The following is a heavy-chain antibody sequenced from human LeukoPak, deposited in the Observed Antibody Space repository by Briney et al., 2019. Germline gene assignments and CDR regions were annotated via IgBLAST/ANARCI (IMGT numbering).Heavy chain of an antibody. V-gene: IGHV7-4-1*02. CDR2: INTHTGNP. CDR3: ARDFTYYYYGMDV. J-gene: IGHJ6*02. CDR1: GYTFTSYA. Sequence: ASVKVSCKASGYTFTSYAMNWVRQAPGQGLEWMGWINTHTGNPTYAQDFIGRFVFSLDTSVSAAYLQISSLKAEDTAVYYCARDFTYYYYGMDVWGQGTTVTVSS. D-gene: IGHD2-21*01.